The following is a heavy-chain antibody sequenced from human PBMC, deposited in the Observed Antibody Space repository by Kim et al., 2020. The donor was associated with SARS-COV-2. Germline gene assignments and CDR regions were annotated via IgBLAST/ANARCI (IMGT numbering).Heavy chain of an antibody. J-gene: IGHJ4*02. CDR3: AKTPYSSGWFFFDN. D-gene: IGHD6-19*01. Sequence: YSNRVKGRFTVSRENFKNTLFLQMNSRRAEDTAVYYCAKTPYSSGWFFFDNWGQGTLVTVSS. V-gene: IGHV3-23*01.